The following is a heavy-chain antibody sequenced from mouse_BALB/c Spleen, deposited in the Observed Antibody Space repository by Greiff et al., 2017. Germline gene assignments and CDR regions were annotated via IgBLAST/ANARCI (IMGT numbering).Heavy chain of an antibody. CDR2: ISSGSSTI. D-gene: IGHD1-1*01. Sequence: EVHLVESGGGLVQPGGSRKLSCAASGFTFSSFGMHWVRQAPEKGLEWVAYISSGSSTIYYADTVKGRFTISRDNPKNTLFLQMTSLRSEDTAMYYCARRGFTVGDFDYWGQGTTLTVSS. CDR1: GFTFSSFG. V-gene: IGHV5-17*02. J-gene: IGHJ2*01. CDR3: ARRGFTVGDFDY.